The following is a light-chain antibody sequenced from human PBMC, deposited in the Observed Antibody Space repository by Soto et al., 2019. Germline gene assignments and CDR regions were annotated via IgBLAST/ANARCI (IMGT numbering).Light chain of an antibody. CDR1: QSVGSN. J-gene: IGKJ1*01. CDR2: GAS. CDR3: QQYNNWPPDRT. Sequence: EIVMTQSPATLSVSPGERATLSCRASQSVGSNLAWYQQTPGQAPRLLIYGASTRATGIPARFSGSRSGTAFTLTISSLPSEDFAIYFCQQYNNWPPDRTFGQGTKVEIK. V-gene: IGKV3-15*01.